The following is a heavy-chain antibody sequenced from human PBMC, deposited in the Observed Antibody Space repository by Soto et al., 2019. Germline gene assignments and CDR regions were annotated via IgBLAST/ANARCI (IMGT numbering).Heavy chain of an antibody. CDR2: ISGSGGST. D-gene: IGHD3-3*01. V-gene: IGHV3-23*01. CDR3: AKDLVTIFGVVIMGPGWFDP. Sequence: GGSLRLSCAASGFTFSSYAMSWVRQAPGKGLEWVSAISGSGGSTYYADSVKGRFTISRDNSKNTLYLQMNSLRAEDTAVYYCAKDLVTIFGVVIMGPGWFDPWGQGTLVTVSS. CDR1: GFTFSSYA. J-gene: IGHJ5*02.